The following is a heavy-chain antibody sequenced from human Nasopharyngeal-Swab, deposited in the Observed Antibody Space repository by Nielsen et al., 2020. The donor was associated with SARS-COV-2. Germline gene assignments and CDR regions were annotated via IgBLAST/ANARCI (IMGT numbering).Heavy chain of an antibody. CDR1: GFSITRGYY. CDR3: ARLGYGDYEADY. J-gene: IGHJ4*02. CDR2: IFRSGDV. Sequence: AETLSLTCTVSGFSITRGYYWGWIRKPPGKGPEYIGSIFRSGDVRYSPSLSSRVTMSVNTSKNQMSLRLRSATAADTAMYYCARLGYGDYEADYWGQGILVTVSS. V-gene: IGHV4-38-2*02. D-gene: IGHD2-21*02.